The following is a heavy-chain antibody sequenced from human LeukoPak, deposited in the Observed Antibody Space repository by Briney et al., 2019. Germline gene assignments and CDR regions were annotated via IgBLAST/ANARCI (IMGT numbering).Heavy chain of an antibody. D-gene: IGHD3-10*01. V-gene: IGHV3-21*01. CDR1: GFPFSIYS. CDR3: ARDRVVRGVILTGFDY. CDR2: LSSSSSKI. J-gene: IGHJ4*02. Sequence: GGSLSLSCAASGFPFSIYSMNSVRQAPGKWLEWVSSLSSSSSKIYYADSVKGRFTISRDNAKNSLYLQMNSLRAEDTAVYYCARDRVVRGVILTGFDYWGQGTLVTVSS.